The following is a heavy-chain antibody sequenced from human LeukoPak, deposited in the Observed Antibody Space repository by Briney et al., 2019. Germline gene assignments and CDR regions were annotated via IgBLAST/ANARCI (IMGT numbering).Heavy chain of an antibody. CDR2: ISSSSSYI. CDR1: GVTFSDYY. V-gene: IGHV3-11*06. D-gene: IGHD6-13*01. Sequence: GGSLRLSCAASGVTFSDYYTSWIRQAPEKRLGWGSSISSSSSYIYYADSVKGRFTISRDNAKNSLYLQMNRLRAEDTAVYYCARDLSSSSWFRRGTFAYWGQGTLVTVSS. CDR3: ARDLSSSSWFRRGTFAY. J-gene: IGHJ4*02.